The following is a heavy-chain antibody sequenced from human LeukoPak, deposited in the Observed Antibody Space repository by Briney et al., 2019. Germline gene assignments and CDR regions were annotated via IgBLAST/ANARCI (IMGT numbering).Heavy chain of an antibody. D-gene: IGHD3-22*01. V-gene: IGHV4-34*01. CDR1: GGSFSGYY. CDR2: INHSGSS. J-gene: IGHJ6*03. Sequence: SETLSLTCAVYGGSFSGYYWSWIRQPPGKGLEWIGEINHSGSSNYNPSPKSRVTISVETSKNQFSLKLSSVTAADTAVYYCARYVYDSSGYYYYYYYMDVWGKGTTVTVSS. CDR3: ARYVYDSSGYYYYYYYMDV.